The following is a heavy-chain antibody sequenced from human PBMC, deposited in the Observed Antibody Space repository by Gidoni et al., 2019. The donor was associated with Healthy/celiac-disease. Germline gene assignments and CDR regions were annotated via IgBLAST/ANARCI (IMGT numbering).Heavy chain of an antibody. Sequence: IRQPPGKGLEWIGSIYHSGSTYYNPSLKSRVTISVDTSKNQFSLKLSSVTAADTAGYYCARENEYYDSSGYSPCDYGGQGTLVTVLS. D-gene: IGHD3-22*01. V-gene: IGHV4-38-2*02. CDR3: ARENEYYDSSGYSPCDY. CDR2: IYHSGST. J-gene: IGHJ4*02.